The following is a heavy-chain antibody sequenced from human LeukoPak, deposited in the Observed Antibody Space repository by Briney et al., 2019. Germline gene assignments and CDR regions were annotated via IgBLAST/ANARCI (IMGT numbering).Heavy chain of an antibody. CDR1: GFTFSSYG. Sequence: GGSLRLSCAASGFTFSSYGMTWVRQAPGKGLEWVAFMRYDGSNRNYADSVKDRFTISRDNSKNTLYLQMNSLRAEDTAVYYCAKGVKVPLLRYFSYYMDVWGKGTTVTISS. CDR2: MRYDGSNR. V-gene: IGHV3-30*02. J-gene: IGHJ6*03. D-gene: IGHD3-9*01. CDR3: AKGVKVPLLRYFSYYMDV.